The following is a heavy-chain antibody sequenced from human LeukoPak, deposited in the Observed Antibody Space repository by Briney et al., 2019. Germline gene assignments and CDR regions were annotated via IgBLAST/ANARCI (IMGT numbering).Heavy chain of an antibody. Sequence: GGSLRLSCAASGFNFNNAWMSWVRQAPGMGLEWVGRIKSKTSGGTTDYAAPVEGRFTISRDDSKNTLFLQMNSLKTEDTAFYYCTTYMAARPDNFGFWGQGTLVTASS. CDR1: GFNFNNAW. CDR2: IKSKTSGGTT. D-gene: IGHD6-6*01. J-gene: IGHJ4*02. V-gene: IGHV3-15*01. CDR3: TTYMAARPDNFGF.